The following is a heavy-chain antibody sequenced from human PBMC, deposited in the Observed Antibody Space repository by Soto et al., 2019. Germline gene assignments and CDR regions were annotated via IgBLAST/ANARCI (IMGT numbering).Heavy chain of an antibody. Sequence: QVQLVQSGAEVKKPGASVKVSCKTSGYPFTSYGINRVRQAPGQGPEWMGWISAYNGKTSYTQKLQGRATMTTDTSTTTAYMELRSLRSDDTAVYYCARDRLIAVTGLLHYWGQGTLVTVSS. J-gene: IGHJ4*02. V-gene: IGHV1-18*01. CDR2: ISAYNGKT. D-gene: IGHD6-19*01. CDR3: ARDRLIAVTGLLHY. CDR1: GYPFTSYG.